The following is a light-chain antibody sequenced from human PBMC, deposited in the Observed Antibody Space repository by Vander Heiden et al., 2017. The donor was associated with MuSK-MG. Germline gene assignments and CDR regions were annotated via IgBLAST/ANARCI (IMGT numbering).Light chain of an antibody. CDR3: HVWDPSSGVV. CDR2: YDS. J-gene: IGLJ2*01. CDR1: NLQSKS. Sequence: SYVVTQAPAVSVAPGMTARITCGAHNLQSKSVHWYQQRPGQAPVAVLFYDSDRPSGIPERFSGSNSGDMATLTISRVEAGDEADYYCHVWDPSSGVVFGGGTKLTVL. V-gene: IGLV3-21*04.